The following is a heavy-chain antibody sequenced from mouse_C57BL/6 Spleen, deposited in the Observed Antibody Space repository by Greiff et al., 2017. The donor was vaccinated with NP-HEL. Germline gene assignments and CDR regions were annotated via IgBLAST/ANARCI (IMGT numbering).Heavy chain of an antibody. Sequence: VKLMESGAELVRPGASVTLSCKASGYTFTDYEMHWVKQTPVHGLEWIGAIDPETGGTAYNQKFKGKAILTADKSSSTAYMELRSLTSEDSAVYYCTRKPFDYEGYWGQGTTLTVSS. J-gene: IGHJ2*01. CDR2: IDPETGGT. CDR1: GYTFTDYE. D-gene: IGHD2-4*01. V-gene: IGHV1-15*01. CDR3: TRKPFDYEGY.